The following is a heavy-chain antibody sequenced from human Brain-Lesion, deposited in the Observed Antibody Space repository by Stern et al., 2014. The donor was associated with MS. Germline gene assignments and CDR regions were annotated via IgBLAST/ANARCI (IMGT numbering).Heavy chain of an antibody. CDR3: AKDGPALVTNWFDP. CDR1: GGTCGTYP. CDR2: IIPIFGSP. D-gene: IGHD5-18*01. J-gene: IGHJ5*02. Sequence: VQLVESGPEVKKPGSSVQVSCKAYGGTCGTYPITWLRQSPGQGLEGIGRIIPIFGSPNYAQKFQGRVTITADRSTTTVYMKLSSLKSDDAAVYYCAKDGPALVTNWFDPWGRGTLVTVSS. V-gene: IGHV1-69*06.